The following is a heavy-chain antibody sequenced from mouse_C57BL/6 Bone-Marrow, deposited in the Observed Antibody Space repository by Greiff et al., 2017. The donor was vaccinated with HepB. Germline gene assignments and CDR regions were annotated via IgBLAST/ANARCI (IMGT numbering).Heavy chain of an antibody. CDR2: ISYDGSN. V-gene: IGHV3-6*01. CDR3: ARDCYYDYDY. D-gene: IGHD2-4*01. Sequence: EVQLQESGPGLVKPSQSLSLTCSVPGYSITSGYYWNWIRQFPGNKLEWMGYISYDGSNNYNPSLKNRISITRDTSKNQFFLKLNSVTTEDTATYYCARDCYYDYDYWGQGTTLTVSS. J-gene: IGHJ2*01. CDR1: GYSITSGYY.